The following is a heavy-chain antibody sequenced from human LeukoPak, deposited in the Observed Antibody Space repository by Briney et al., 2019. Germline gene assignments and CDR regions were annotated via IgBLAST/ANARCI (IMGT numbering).Heavy chain of an antibody. V-gene: IGHV3-23*01. CDR3: AKHLYVMGQWYLAL. CDR1: GFSFSSYA. D-gene: IGHD2/OR15-2a*01. CDR2: ISSSGSTT. Sequence: GGSLRLSCAASGFSFSSYAMSWVRQAPGKGLEWVATISSSGSTTYYADSVKGRFTMSRANSKNTLYLQMNSLRAEDTAVYHCAKHLYVMGQWYLALWGRGTLVTVSS. J-gene: IGHJ2*01.